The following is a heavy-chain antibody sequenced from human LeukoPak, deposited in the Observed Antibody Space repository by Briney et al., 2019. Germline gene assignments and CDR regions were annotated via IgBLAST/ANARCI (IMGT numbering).Heavy chain of an antibody. D-gene: IGHD3-9*01. CDR1: GFTFSSYS. CDR3: ARDGVRYFDWLPLN. Sequence: PGGSLRLSCAASGFTFSSYSMNWVRQAPGKGLEWVSSISSSSYIYYADSVKGRFTISRDNAKNSLYLQMNSLRAEDTAVYYCARDGVRYFDWLPLNWGQGTLVTVSS. CDR2: ISSSSYI. V-gene: IGHV3-21*01. J-gene: IGHJ4*02.